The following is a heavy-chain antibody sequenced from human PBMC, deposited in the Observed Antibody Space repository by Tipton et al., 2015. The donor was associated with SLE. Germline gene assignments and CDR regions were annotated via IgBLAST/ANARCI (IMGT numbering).Heavy chain of an antibody. D-gene: IGHD6-19*01. CDR3: ARGIVVAGTYACDI. V-gene: IGHV1-18*01. CDR1: GYTFTSHG. CDR2: ISAYNGNT. J-gene: IGHJ3*02. Sequence: QLVQSGAEVKKPGASVKVSCKASGYTFTSHGIIWVRQDPGQGLEWMGWISAYNGNTNHAQKLQGRVTMTTDTSTSTAYMELRTLRSDDTAVYYCARGIVVAGTYACDIWGQGTMVTVSS.